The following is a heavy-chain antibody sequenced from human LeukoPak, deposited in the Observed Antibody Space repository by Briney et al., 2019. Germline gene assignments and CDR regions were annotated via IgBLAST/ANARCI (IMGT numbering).Heavy chain of an antibody. CDR1: GFTFSSYW. CDR2: IKQDGSET. J-gene: IGHJ4*02. V-gene: IGHV3-7*05. D-gene: IGHD4-11*01. CDR3: STTQSLDY. Sequence: GGSLRLSCAASGFTFSSYWMTWVRQAPEKGLEWVANIKQDGSETYYVDSVKGRFTISRDNAKNSLCLHMNSLRAEDTAVYYCSTTQSLDYWGQGTLVTVSS.